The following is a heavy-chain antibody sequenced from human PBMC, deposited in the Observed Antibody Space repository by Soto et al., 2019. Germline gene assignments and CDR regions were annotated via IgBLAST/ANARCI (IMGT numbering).Heavy chain of an antibody. D-gene: IGHD3-10*01. J-gene: IGHJ6*02. V-gene: IGHV3-30*18. CDR1: GFTFSSYG. CDR3: AKGLLVRGLRTGMDV. CDR2: ISYDGSNK. Sequence: GGSLRLSCAASGFTFSSYGMHWVRQAPGKWLEWVAVISYDGSNKYYADSVKGRFTISRDNSKNTLYLQMNSLRAEDTAVYYCAKGLLVRGLRTGMDVWGQGTTVTVSS.